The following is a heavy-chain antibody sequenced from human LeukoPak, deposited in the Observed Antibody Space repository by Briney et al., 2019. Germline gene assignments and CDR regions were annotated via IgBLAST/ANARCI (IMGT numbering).Heavy chain of an antibody. CDR2: IWNDGSDK. CDR1: AFTFSDMR. Sequence: QPSMTLSFSCAASAFTFSDMRMLWHRQAQGMGRVWVVHIWNDGSDKYYADSVKGRFTVSRDNSKNTLYLQMNSLRAEDTAVYYCAKDRSGYTPKAHFDNWGRGTLVTVSS. J-gene: IGHJ4*02. CDR3: AKDRSGYTPKAHFDN. D-gene: IGHD5-12*01. V-gene: IGHV3-33*06.